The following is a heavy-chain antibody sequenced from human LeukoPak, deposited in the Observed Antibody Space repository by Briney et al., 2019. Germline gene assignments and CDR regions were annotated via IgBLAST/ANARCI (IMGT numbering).Heavy chain of an antibody. CDR1: GFTFSSYW. CDR3: ARGRVVVVPAAIYY. J-gene: IGHJ4*02. Sequence: GGSMRLSCAASGFTFSSYWMSWVRQAPGKGLEWVANIKQDGSEKYYVDSVKGRFTISRDNAKNSLYLQMNSLRAEDTAVYYCARGRVVVVPAAIYYWGQGTLVTVSS. V-gene: IGHV3-7*03. CDR2: IKQDGSEK. D-gene: IGHD2-2*01.